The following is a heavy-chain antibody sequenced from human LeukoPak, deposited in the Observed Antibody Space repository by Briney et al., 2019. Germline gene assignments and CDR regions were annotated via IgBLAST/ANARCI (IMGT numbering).Heavy chain of an antibody. CDR1: GGSIKSNY. J-gene: IGHJ5*02. V-gene: IGHV4-59*01. CDR2: GYYSGTT. CDR3: ARAFAQTETRIRGYSGYDWGFDP. D-gene: IGHD5-12*01. Sequence: PSETLSLTCTVSGGSIKSNYWSWIRQPPGKGLEWIGYGYYSGTTNYNPSFKSRVTISLDTSKSQFSLKLRFVTTADTAVYYCARAFAQTETRIRGYSGYDWGFDPWGQGTLVTVSS.